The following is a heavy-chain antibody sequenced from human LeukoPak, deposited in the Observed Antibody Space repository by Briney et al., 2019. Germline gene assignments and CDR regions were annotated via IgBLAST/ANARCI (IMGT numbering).Heavy chain of an antibody. V-gene: IGHV3-23*01. D-gene: IGHD6-19*01. CDR3: AKGLAVAGHFDY. CDR2: ISGSGGST. Sequence: GGSLRPSCAPSGFTFISHAMSWVRQAPGKGLEWVSAISGSGGSTYYADSVKGRFTISRDKSKNTLYLQMNSLRAEDTAVYYCAKGLAVAGHFDYWGQGILVTVSS. J-gene: IGHJ4*02. CDR1: GFTFISHA.